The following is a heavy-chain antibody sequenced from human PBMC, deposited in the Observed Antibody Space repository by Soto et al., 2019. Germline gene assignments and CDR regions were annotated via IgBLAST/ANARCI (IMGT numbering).Heavy chain of an antibody. CDR3: GRDNWGAIDY. Sequence: QLQLQESGPGLVKPSETLSLNCVVSGGSVSSGDHAWGWIRQPPGKGLEWIGYSRSVNYTPSRRRRPTISADTAKNQFSLKLSSVTAADTAVYYCGRDNWGAIDYWGQGTQVTVSS. J-gene: IGHJ4*02. CDR1: GGSVSSGDHA. D-gene: IGHD7-27*01. V-gene: IGHV4-61*08. CDR2: YSRSV.